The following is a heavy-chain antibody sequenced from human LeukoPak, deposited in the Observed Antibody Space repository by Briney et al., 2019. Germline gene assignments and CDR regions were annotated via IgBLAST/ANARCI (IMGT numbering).Heavy chain of an antibody. CDR3: ARRYYDKRAFDI. V-gene: IGHV5-51*01. J-gene: IGHJ3*02. CDR1: GYSFSSFY. Sequence: GESLKISCQGSGYSFSSFYIVWVRQLPGKGLEWMGSIFPADSDTTYSPSFQGQVTMSAAKSISTAYLQWSSLKASDTAMYYCARRYYDKRAFDIWGQGTMVSDPS. D-gene: IGHD3-22*01. CDR2: IFPADSDT.